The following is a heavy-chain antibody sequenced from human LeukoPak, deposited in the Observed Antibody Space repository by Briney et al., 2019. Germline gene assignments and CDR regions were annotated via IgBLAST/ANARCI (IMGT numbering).Heavy chain of an antibody. J-gene: IGHJ4*02. D-gene: IGHD2-2*01. V-gene: IGHV3-30*18. CDR2: ISYDGRNK. CDR1: GFDFQNHV. Sequence: PGGSLRLSRAASGFDFQNHVIHWVRQVPGKGLEWVAVISYDGRNKHYPDSVKGRFTISRDISTDTLWLQMDSLRTEDTAVYYCAKGPLRGTAAAIDYWGQGTLVTVSS. CDR3: AKGPLRGTAAAIDY.